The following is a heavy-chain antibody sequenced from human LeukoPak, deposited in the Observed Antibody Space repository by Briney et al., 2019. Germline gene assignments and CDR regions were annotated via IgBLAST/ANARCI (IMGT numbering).Heavy chain of an antibody. CDR1: GGSFSGYY. CDR3: ARRGAYGDGDY. V-gene: IGHV4-34*01. CDR2: IYYSGST. Sequence: PSETLSLTCAVYGGSFSGYYWSWIRQPPGKGLEWIGSIYYSGSTYYNPSLKSRVTISVDTSKNQFSLKLSSVTAADTAVYYCARRGAYGDGDYWGQGTLVTVSS. D-gene: IGHD4-17*01. J-gene: IGHJ4*02.